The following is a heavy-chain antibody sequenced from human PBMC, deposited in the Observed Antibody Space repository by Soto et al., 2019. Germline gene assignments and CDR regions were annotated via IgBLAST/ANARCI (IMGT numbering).Heavy chain of an antibody. V-gene: IGHV1-18*01. CDR1: GYTFTNYA. Sequence: QVQLVQSGVEVKKPGASVKVSCKASGYTFTNYAISWVRQAPGRGLEWMGWVNTYNGNPNYAQICEGRITMTTDASRGTAYMEVRSRKSVDSAVYYCVRDAQYSTSWQRFDSWGQGTLVTVSS. D-gene: IGHD6-13*01. J-gene: IGHJ4*02. CDR2: VNTYNGNP. CDR3: VRDAQYSTSWQRFDS.